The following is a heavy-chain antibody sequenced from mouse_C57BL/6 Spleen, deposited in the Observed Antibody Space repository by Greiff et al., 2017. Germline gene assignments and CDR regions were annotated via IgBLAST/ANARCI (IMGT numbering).Heavy chain of an antibody. J-gene: IGHJ4*01. D-gene: IGHD1-1*01. V-gene: IGHV1-39*01. CDR2: INPNYGTT. CDR1: GYSFTDYN. CDR3: ARRYYYGSSPRYAMGY. Sequence: VQLQQSGPELVKPGASVKISCKASGYSFTDYNMNWVKQSKGKSLEWIGVINPNYGTTSYNQKLKGKATLTVDQSSSTAYMQHNSLTSEDSAVYYCARRYYYGSSPRYAMGYWGQGTSVTVSS.